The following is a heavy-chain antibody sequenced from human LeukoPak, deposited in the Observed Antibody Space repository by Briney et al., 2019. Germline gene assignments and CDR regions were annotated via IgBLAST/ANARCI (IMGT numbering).Heavy chain of an antibody. J-gene: IGHJ4*02. CDR1: GFSFSSYW. CDR3: VSGFLQWLY. D-gene: IGHD3-3*01. Sequence: GGSLRLSCAASGFSFSSYWVSWVRQAPGKGLEWVANINPDGSNMLYVDSVKGRFTISRDNAKNSLYLQMNNLRAEDTAVYFCVSGFLQWLYWGQGTLVTVTS. V-gene: IGHV3-7*01. CDR2: INPDGSNM.